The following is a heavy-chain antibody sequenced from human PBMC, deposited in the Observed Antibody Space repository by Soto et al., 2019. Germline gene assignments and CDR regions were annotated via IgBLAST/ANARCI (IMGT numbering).Heavy chain of an antibody. Sequence: SETLSLTCAVYGGSFSGYYWSWIRQPPGKGLEWIGEINHSGSTNYNPSLKSRVTISVDTSKNQFSLKLSSVTAADTAVYYCASASVLLWFGDSYYYYGMDVWGQGTTVTVSS. CDR2: INHSGST. D-gene: IGHD3-10*01. V-gene: IGHV4-34*01. J-gene: IGHJ6*02. CDR1: GGSFSGYY. CDR3: ASASVLLWFGDSYYYYGMDV.